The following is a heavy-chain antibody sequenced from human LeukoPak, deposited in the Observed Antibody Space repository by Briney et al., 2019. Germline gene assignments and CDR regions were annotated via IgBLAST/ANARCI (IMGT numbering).Heavy chain of an antibody. D-gene: IGHD3-9*01. CDR2: IYYGGST. V-gene: IGHV4-59*01. J-gene: IGHJ4*02. Sequence: SETLSLTCTVSGGSISRYYWSWIRQPPGKGLEWIGYIYYGGSTNYNPSLKSRATISLDTSKDQFSLKLTSVTAADTAVYYCTRIRRAGRDLTGLDDYWGQGTLVTVPS. CDR3: TRIRRAGRDLTGLDDY. CDR1: GGSISRYY.